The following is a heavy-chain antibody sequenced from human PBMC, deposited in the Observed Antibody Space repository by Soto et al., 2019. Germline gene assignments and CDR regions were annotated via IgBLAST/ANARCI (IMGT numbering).Heavy chain of an antibody. D-gene: IGHD3-3*02. CDR1: GFTFSSYA. CDR2: ISGSGGST. V-gene: IGHV3-23*01. Sequence: PGGSLRLSCAASGFTFSSYAMSWVRQAPGKGLEWVSAISGSGGSTYYADSVKGRFTISRDNSKNTLYLQMNSLRAEDTAVYYCARDGFIFGVVLYYYGMVVRGQGTTVPVSS. J-gene: IGHJ6*02. CDR3: ARDGFIFGVVLYYYGMVV.